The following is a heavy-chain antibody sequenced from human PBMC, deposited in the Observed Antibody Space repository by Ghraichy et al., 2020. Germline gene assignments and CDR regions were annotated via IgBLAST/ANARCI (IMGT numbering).Heavy chain of an antibody. J-gene: IGHJ5*02. V-gene: IGHV4-31*03. Sequence: SETLSLTCTVSGGSISSGGYYWSWIRQHPGKGLEWIGYIDYSGSTYYNPSLKSRVTISVDTSKNQFSLKLSSLTAADTAVYYCARAPRLRFLEPRVNWFDPWGQGTLVTVSS. CDR3: ARAPRLRFLEPRVNWFDP. CDR2: IDYSGST. D-gene: IGHD3-3*01. CDR1: GGSISSGGYY.